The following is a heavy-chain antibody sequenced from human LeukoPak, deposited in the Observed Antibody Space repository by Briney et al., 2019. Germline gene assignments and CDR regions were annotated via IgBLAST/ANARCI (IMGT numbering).Heavy chain of an antibody. CDR2: INPNSGGT. V-gene: IGHV1-2*02. D-gene: IGHD6-19*01. CDR1: GYTFTGFY. CDR3: ARGVDSSGWYRGYYYYYYMDV. Sequence: ASVKVSCKASGYTFTGFYMHWVRQAPGQGLEWMGWINPNSGGTNYAQKFQGRVTMTRDTSISTAYMELSRLRSDDTAVYYCARGVDSSGWYRGYYYYYYMDVWGKGTTVTVSS. J-gene: IGHJ6*03.